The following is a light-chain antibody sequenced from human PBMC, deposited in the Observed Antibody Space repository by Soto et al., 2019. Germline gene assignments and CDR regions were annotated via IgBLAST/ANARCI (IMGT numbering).Light chain of an antibody. J-gene: IGKJ5*01. V-gene: IGKV1-39*01. CDR3: QQSYSTLSIP. CDR2: AAS. CDR1: QSISSY. Sequence: DIQMTQSPSSLSASVGDRVTITCRASQSISSYLNWYQQKPGKAPKLLIYAASSLQSGVPSRFSGSGSGTDCTRTISSLQPEDFATYYFQQSYSTLSIPFGQGTRLEIK.